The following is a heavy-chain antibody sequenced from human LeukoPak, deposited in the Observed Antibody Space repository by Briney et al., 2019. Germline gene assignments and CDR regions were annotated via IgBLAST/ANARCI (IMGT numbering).Heavy chain of an antibody. CDR3: ARDRTYYYGSGSSNWFDP. CDR2: IYYSGST. Sequence: SETLSLTCTVSGGSISSYYWSWIRQPPGKGLEWIGYIYYSGSTNYNPSLKSRVTISVDTSKNQFSLKLSSVTAADTAVYYCARDRTYYYGSGSSNWFDPWGQGTLVT. J-gene: IGHJ5*02. D-gene: IGHD3-10*01. V-gene: IGHV4-59*01. CDR1: GGSISSYY.